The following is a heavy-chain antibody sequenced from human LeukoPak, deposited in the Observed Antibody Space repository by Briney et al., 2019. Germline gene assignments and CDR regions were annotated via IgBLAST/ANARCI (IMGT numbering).Heavy chain of an antibody. J-gene: IGHJ4*02. V-gene: IGHV4-59*01. Sequence: SETLSLTCNVSGASISSYYWSWIRQPPGKGLEWIGYIYYSGSTNYNPSLKSRVTISVDTSKDQFSLKLSSVTAADTAVYYCARGNHYYDTSGPGWYFDYWGQGTLVTVSS. CDR2: IYYSGST. D-gene: IGHD3-22*01. CDR3: ARGNHYYDTSGPGWYFDY. CDR1: GASISSYY.